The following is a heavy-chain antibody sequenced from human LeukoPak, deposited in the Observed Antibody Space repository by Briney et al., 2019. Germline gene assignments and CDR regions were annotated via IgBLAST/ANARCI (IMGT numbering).Heavy chain of an antibody. CDR2: ISAYNGNT. D-gene: IGHD2-2*02. V-gene: IGHV1-18*01. CDR3: ARARIVVVPAAIDAFDI. Sequence: ASVKVSCKASGYTFTSYGISWVRQAPGQGLEWMGWISAYNGNTNYAQKLQGRVTVTTDTSTSTAYMELRSLRSDDTAVYYCARARIVVVPAAIDAFDIWGQGTMVTVSS. CDR1: GYTFTSYG. J-gene: IGHJ3*02.